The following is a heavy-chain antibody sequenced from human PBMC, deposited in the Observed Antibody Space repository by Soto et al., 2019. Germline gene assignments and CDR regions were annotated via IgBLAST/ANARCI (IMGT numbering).Heavy chain of an antibody. Sequence: QVQLVESGGGLVEPGGSLRLSCAASGFTFSDFSMRWIRQAPGEGLEWVASITTSSSSTYYADSVKGRFTISRDDAQNSLYLQMSSLRAEDTAVYYSAKIYSTYYMDVWSRGASVTVS. CDR1: GFTFSDFS. J-gene: IGHJ6*03. CDR3: AKIYSTYYMDV. D-gene: IGHD2-15*01. CDR2: ITTSSSST. V-gene: IGHV3-11*01.